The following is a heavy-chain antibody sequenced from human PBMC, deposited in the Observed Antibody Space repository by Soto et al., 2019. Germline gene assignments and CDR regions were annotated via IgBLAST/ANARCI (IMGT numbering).Heavy chain of an antibody. J-gene: IGHJ6*02. CDR1: GGTFSSYA. Sequence: SVKVSCEASGGTFSSYASSWVRQAPGQGLEWMGGIIPIFGTANYAQKFQGRVTITADESTSTAYMELSSLRSEDTAVYYCARDRRYESYYGMDVWGQGTTVTVSS. CDR3: ARDRRYESYYGMDV. V-gene: IGHV1-69*13. D-gene: IGHD3-3*01. CDR2: IIPIFGTA.